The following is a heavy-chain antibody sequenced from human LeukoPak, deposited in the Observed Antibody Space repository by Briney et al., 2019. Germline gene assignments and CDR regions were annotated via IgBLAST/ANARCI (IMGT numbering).Heavy chain of an antibody. Sequence: MAGGSLRLSWAASGFTFSDYYMSWIRQAPGKGLEWVSYISSSGSTIYYADSVKGRFTISRDNAKNSLYLQMNSLRAEDTAVYYCARVLYSSGWYADYWGQGTLVTVSS. CDR3: ARVLYSSGWYADY. CDR1: GFTFSDYY. D-gene: IGHD6-19*01. CDR2: ISSSGSTI. V-gene: IGHV3-11*04. J-gene: IGHJ4*02.